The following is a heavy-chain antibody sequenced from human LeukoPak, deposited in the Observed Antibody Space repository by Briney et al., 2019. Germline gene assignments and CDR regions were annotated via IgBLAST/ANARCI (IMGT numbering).Heavy chain of an antibody. V-gene: IGHV3-23*01. Sequence: GGSLRLSCAASGFTFSSYGMSWVRQAPGKGLEWVSAISGSGGSTYYADSVKGRFTISRDNSKNTLYLQMNSLRAEDTAVYYCAKASSGWLRRGHYYFGYWGQGTLVTVSS. CDR2: ISGSGGST. J-gene: IGHJ4*02. D-gene: IGHD5-12*01. CDR3: AKASSGWLRRGHYYFGY. CDR1: GFTFSSYG.